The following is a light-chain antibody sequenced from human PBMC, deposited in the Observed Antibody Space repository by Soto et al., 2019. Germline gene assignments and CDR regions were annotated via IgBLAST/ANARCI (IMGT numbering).Light chain of an antibody. V-gene: IGKV3-15*01. J-gene: IGKJ1*01. CDR2: GAS. Sequence: EIVMTQSPATLSVSPGERATLSCRASQSVSSNLAWYQQKPGQAPRLLIYGASTRATGIPARFSGSVSGTEFTLTISSLQSEDFALYYCQQYNNWPWTFGQGTKVEIK. CDR3: QQYNNWPWT. CDR1: QSVSSN.